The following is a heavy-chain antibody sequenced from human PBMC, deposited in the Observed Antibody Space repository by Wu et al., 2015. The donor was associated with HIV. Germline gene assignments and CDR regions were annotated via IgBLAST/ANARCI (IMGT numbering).Heavy chain of an antibody. D-gene: IGHD3-10*01. CDR3: AKVAVGRELLYDVDAFDI. CDR1: GYTFTSYG. V-gene: IGHV1-18*04. J-gene: IGHJ3*02. CDR2: ISAYNGNT. Sequence: MQSGTEVKKPGTSVKVSCKASGYTFTSYGVTWVRQAPGQGLEWMGWISAYNGNTDYAQNFQGRVTMTTDTSTSTAYMELRSLRSDDTAVYYCAKVAVGRELLYDVDAFDIVGQGTMVTVSS.